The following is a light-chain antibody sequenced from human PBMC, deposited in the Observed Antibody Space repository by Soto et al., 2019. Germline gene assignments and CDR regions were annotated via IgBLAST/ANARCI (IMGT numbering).Light chain of an antibody. Sequence: QSALTQPASVSGSPGQSITISCTGTSSDVGGYNYVSWYQQHPGKAPKLLIFEVSNRPSGLSNRFSGSKSGNTASLTISGLQTEDEAHYYCSSYTGSAYWVFGGGTKVTVL. CDR3: SSYTGSAYWV. V-gene: IGLV2-14*01. CDR1: SSDVGGYNY. J-gene: IGLJ3*02. CDR2: EVS.